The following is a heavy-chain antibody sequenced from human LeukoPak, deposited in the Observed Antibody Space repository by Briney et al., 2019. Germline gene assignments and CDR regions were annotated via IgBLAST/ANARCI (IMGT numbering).Heavy chain of an antibody. CDR3: ARFGGPYGIDV. CDR1: GFTLRSYW. CDR2: IKQDGSEK. D-gene: IGHD3-16*01. V-gene: IGHV3-7*04. Sequence: GGSLRLSRAATGFTLRSYWMTWVRQAPGKGLEWVANIKQDGSEKYYVGSVKGRFTISRDNAKNSVYLQMNSLRAEDTAVYYCARFGGPYGIDVWGQGTTVTVSS. J-gene: IGHJ6*02.